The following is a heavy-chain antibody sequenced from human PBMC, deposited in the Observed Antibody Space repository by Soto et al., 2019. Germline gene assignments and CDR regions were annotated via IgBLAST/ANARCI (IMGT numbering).Heavy chain of an antibody. J-gene: IGHJ4*02. CDR3: FILYGAARRGFDY. D-gene: IGHD3-10*01. V-gene: IGHV5-51*01. Sequence: ESLKVSRRRSGDNFPKNWIVGVRQMPGKGLEWMGIIYPGDSETRYSPSFQGQVTTSVDKCKNTAYLHWSSLKAPDTAIYYCFILYGAARRGFDYWGRGTLVT. CDR2: IYPGDSET. CDR1: GDNFPKNW.